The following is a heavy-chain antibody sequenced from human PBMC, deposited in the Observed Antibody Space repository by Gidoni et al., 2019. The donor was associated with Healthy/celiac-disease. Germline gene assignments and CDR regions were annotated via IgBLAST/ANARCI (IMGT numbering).Heavy chain of an antibody. V-gene: IGHV3-73*02. D-gene: IGHD1-1*01. CDR1: GFTFSGSA. CDR3: TRTDLEGTIDY. CDR2: IRSKANSYAT. Sequence: EVQLVESGGGLVQPGGSLKLSCAPSGFTFSGSAMHWVRQASGKGLEWVGRIRSKANSYATAYAASVKGRFTISRDDSKNTAYLQMNSLKTEDTAVYYCTRTDLEGTIDYWGQGTLVTVSS. J-gene: IGHJ4*02.